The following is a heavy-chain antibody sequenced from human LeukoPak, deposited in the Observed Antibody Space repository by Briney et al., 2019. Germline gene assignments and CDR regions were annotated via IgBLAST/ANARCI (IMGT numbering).Heavy chain of an antibody. D-gene: IGHD2-15*01. CDR3: SKDRRGSGGSGGGDH. CDR2: ISNGGGST. CDR1: GFTFSCYV. J-gene: IGHJ4*02. V-gene: IGHV3-23*01. Sequence: PGRSLRLSCAAAGFTFSCYVMTWVRQAPGKGLEWVSTISNGGGSTYYADSVKGRFTISSDNSKNTVYLQMSSLRAKGTAVYYISKDRRGSGGSGGGDHWGQGTLVTVSS.